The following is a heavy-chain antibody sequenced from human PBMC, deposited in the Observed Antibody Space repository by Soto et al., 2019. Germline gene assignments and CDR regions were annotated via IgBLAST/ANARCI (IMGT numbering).Heavy chain of an antibody. CDR2: INDVGYST. J-gene: IGHJ4*02. D-gene: IGHD5-18*01. Sequence: VGSLRLSCAASGFTFSSYAMSWVRQAPGKGLEWVSAINDVGYSTYYADSVKGRFTISRDNSKNTLYLQMSSLRAEDTAVYFCAKVTSRESGYSYGKSDYWGQGTPVTVSS. CDR1: GFTFSSYA. CDR3: AKVTSRESGYSYGKSDY. V-gene: IGHV3-23*01.